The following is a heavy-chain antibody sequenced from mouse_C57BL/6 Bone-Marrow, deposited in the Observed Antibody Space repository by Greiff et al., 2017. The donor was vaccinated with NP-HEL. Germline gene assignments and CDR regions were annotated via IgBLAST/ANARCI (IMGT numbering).Heavy chain of an antibody. Sequence: QVQLQQSGPELVKPGASVKISCKASGYTFTDYYINWVKQRPGQGLEWIGWIFPGSGSTYYNEKFKGKATLTVDKSSSTAYMLLSSLTSEDSAVYFCARRGYGNYPAWFAYWGQGTLVTVSA. J-gene: IGHJ3*01. CDR1: GYTFTDYY. D-gene: IGHD2-10*02. CDR3: ARRGYGNYPAWFAY. CDR2: IFPGSGST. V-gene: IGHV1-75*01.